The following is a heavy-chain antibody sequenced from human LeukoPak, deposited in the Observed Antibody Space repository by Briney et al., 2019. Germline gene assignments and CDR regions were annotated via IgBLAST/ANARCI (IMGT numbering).Heavy chain of an antibody. D-gene: IGHD4-17*01. J-gene: IGHJ4*02. CDR1: GGSISSNNYY. Sequence: PSETLSLTCTVSGGSISSNNYYWGWIRQPPGKGLEWIGSISYSGSTYYNPSLKSRVTISVDTSKNQFSLKLSSVTAADTAVYYCARGGMGDYEVVDYWGQGTLVTVSS. CDR3: ARGGMGDYEVVDY. V-gene: IGHV4-39*07. CDR2: ISYSGST.